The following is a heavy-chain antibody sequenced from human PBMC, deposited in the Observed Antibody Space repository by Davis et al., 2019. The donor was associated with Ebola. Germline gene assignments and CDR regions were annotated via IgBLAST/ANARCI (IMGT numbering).Heavy chain of an antibody. D-gene: IGHD6-13*01. Sequence: GGSLRLSCAASGFTFSGSAMHWVRQASGKGLEWVGRIRSKANSYATAYAASVKGRFTTSRDDSKNTAYLQMNSLKTEDTAVYYCTSRYSSTNDYWGQGTLVTVSS. CDR3: TSRYSSTNDY. CDR1: GFTFSGSA. CDR2: IRSKANSYAT. V-gene: IGHV3-73*01. J-gene: IGHJ4*02.